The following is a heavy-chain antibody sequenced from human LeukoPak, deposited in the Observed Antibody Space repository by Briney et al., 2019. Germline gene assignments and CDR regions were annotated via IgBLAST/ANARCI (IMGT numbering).Heavy chain of an antibody. CDR2: MNPNSGNT. Sequence: ASVKVSCKASGYTFTSYDINWVRQATGQGLEWMGWMNPNSGNTGYAQKFQGRVTITRNTSISTAYMELSSLRSEDTAVYYCARLSYYDFWSGYRSHYYYMDVWGKGTRSPSP. D-gene: IGHD3-3*01. CDR3: ARLSYYDFWSGYRSHYYYMDV. J-gene: IGHJ6*03. CDR1: GYTFTSYD. V-gene: IGHV1-8*03.